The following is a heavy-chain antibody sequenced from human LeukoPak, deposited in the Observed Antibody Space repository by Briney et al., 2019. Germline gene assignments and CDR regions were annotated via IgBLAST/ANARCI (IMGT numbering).Heavy chain of an antibody. CDR1: GFSLSTSGVG. CDR3: THSQLLWFGAFFAY. J-gene: IGHJ4*02. D-gene: IGHD3-10*01. V-gene: IGHV2-5*02. Sequence: SGPTLVNPTQTLTLTCTFSGFSLSTSGVGVGWIRQPPGKALEWLALIYWDDDEHYNPSLKSRLTITKDTSKNQVVLIMTDMDPVDTATYYCTHSQLLWFGAFFAYWGQGALVTVSS. CDR2: IYWDDDE.